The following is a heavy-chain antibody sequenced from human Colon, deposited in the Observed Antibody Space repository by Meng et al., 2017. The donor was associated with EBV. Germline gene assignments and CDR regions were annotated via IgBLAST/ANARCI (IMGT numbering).Heavy chain of an antibody. CDR3: ARVGWRQWSFDL. CDR2: IYYSGST. D-gene: IGHD5-18*01. J-gene: IGHJ2*01. CDR1: GGLISSGDYY. Sequence: VQLQEAVRRLGKSSKTVFITCPVSGGLISSGDYYWSWIRQPPGKGLELIGHIYYSGSTSYNPSLKRRVTISVDTSNNQFSLKLSSVTAADTAVYYCARVGWRQWSFDLWGRGTLVTVSS. V-gene: IGHV4-30-4*01.